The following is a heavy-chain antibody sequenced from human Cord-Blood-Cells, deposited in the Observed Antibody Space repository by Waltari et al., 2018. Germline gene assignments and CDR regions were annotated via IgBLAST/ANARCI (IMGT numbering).Heavy chain of an antibody. CDR3: ARAASYYDFWSGYLMGNWFDP. CDR1: GGSFSGYY. D-gene: IGHD3-3*01. V-gene: IGHV4-34*01. J-gene: IGHJ5*02. CDR2: INHSGNT. Sequence: QVQLQQWGAGLLKPSETLSLTCAVYGGSFSGYYWSWIRQPPGKGLAWIGEINHSGNTNYHPSLKSRVTISVDTSKNQFSLKLSSVTAADTAVYYCARAASYYDFWSGYLMGNWFDPWGQGTLVTVSS.